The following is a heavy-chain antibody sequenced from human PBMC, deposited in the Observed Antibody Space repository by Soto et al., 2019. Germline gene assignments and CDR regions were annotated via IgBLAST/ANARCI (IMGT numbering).Heavy chain of an antibody. Sequence: GGSLRLSCAASGFTFSSYAMHWVRQAPGKGLEWVAVISYDGSNKYYADSVKGRFTISRDNSKNTLYLQMNSLRAEDTAVYYCAPIRSDYRGKGPLVTLSS. D-gene: IGHD4-17*01. J-gene: IGHJ4*02. CDR2: ISYDGSNK. CDR3: APIRSDY. CDR1: GFTFSSYA. V-gene: IGHV3-30-3*01.